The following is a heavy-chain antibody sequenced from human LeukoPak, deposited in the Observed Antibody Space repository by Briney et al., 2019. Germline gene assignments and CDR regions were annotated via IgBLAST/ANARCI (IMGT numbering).Heavy chain of an antibody. J-gene: IGHJ4*02. Sequence: GGSLRLSCAASGFTFSSYAMHWVRQAPGNGLELVSSIKTGSRQMYYAASVKGRFTISRDDAKNSLYLQMNSLRAEDTAAYYCARDLSGDGYNKFDYWGQGTLVTVSP. CDR1: GFTFSSYA. CDR2: IKTGSRQM. CDR3: ARDLSGDGYNKFDY. V-gene: IGHV3-21*01. D-gene: IGHD5-24*01.